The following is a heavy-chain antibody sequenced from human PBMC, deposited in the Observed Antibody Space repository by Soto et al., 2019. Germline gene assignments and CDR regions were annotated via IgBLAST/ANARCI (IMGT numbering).Heavy chain of an antibody. CDR3: AKEGSFREQLVAGYFDY. CDR1: GFTFSSYA. CDR2: ISGSGGST. V-gene: IGHV3-23*01. D-gene: IGHD6-6*01. J-gene: IGHJ4*02. Sequence: GGSLRLSCAASGFTFSSYAMSWVRQAPGKGLEWVSAISGSGGSTYYADSVKGRFTISRDNSKNTLYLQMNSLRAEDTAVYYCAKEGSFREQLVAGYFDYWGQGTLVTVSS.